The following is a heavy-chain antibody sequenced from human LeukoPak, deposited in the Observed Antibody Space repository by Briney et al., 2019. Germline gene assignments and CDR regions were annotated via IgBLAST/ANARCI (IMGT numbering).Heavy chain of an antibody. V-gene: IGHV3-23*01. CDR1: GLTFSTYA. CDR3: AKTDRDY. Sequence: PGGSLRLSCAASGLTFSTYAMTWVRQAPGKGLEWVSSITETGSNTYYADSVKGRFTISRDNPKNMLYLQMNSLTVEDTAVFYCAKTDRDYWGQGTLVTVSS. J-gene: IGHJ4*02. CDR2: ITETGSNT.